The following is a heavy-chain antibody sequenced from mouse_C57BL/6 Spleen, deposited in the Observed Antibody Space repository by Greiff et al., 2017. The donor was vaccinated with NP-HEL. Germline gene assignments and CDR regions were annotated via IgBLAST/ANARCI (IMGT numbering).Heavy chain of an antibody. J-gene: IGHJ2*01. Sequence: QVQLQQSGAELVKPGAEVKREGKEAGGAFGRELLVGGRQRPGRGLEWIGRIDPNSGGTKYNEKFKSKATLTVDKPSSTAYMQLSSLTSEDSAVYYCARSNWDVFDYWGQGTTLTVSS. CDR3: ARSNWDVFDY. D-gene: IGHD4-1*01. CDR1: GGAFGREL. CDR2: IDPNSGGT. V-gene: IGHV1-72*01.